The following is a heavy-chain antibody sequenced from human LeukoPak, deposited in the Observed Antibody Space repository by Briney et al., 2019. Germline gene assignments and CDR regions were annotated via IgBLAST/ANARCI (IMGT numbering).Heavy chain of an antibody. D-gene: IGHD3-22*01. J-gene: IGHJ4*02. CDR1: GFTFSNHW. V-gene: IGHV3-7*01. Sequence: GGSLRLSCAASGFTFSNHWMSWVRQAPGKGLEWVANIRPDGSAKYYGDSVEGRLTISRDNAKNSLYLQMNSLRADDTAVYYCARIDSRGSTWDYWGQGTLVTVSS. CDR2: IRPDGSAK. CDR3: ARIDSRGSTWDY.